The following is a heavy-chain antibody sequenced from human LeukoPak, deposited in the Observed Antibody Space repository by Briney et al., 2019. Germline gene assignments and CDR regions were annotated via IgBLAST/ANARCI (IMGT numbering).Heavy chain of an antibody. D-gene: IGHD5-24*01. CDR3: ARASRQFQDAFDI. CDR2: IYSGGTT. Sequence: GGSLRLSCAASGITVSSNYMSWVRQAPGEGLEGVSAIYSGGTTDSVDCVKGRFTISRDDSKNTLYLQMNSLRAEDTAVYYCARASRQFQDAFDIWGQGTMVTVSS. V-gene: IGHV3-66*01. J-gene: IGHJ3*02. CDR1: GITVSSNY.